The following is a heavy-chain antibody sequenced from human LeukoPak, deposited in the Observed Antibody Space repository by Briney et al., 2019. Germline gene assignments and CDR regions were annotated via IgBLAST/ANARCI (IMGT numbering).Heavy chain of an antibody. CDR2: ITVRATT. J-gene: IGHJ4*02. CDR1: GFTFSTYA. Sequence: GGSLRLSCAASGFTFSTYAMAWVRQAPGKGLEWVSTITVRATTYYADSVKGRFTISRDNSKNTLYLQMNSLRAEDTAIYYCVKMVGFGELLTYWGQGTLVTVSS. D-gene: IGHD3-10*01. V-gene: IGHV3-23*01. CDR3: VKMVGFGELLTY.